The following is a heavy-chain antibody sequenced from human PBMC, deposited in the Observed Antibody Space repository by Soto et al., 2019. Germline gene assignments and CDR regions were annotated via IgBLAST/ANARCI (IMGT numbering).Heavy chain of an antibody. CDR2: ISYDGRNQ. Sequence: PGGSLRLSCAASGFIFSGYAMHWVRQAPGKGLEWVAVISYDGRNQYYADSVKGRFSISRDNPTNTLYLQMNSLRVEDTAVYYCARARYTTTWYAGFDPWGQGILVTVSS. J-gene: IGHJ5*02. V-gene: IGHV3-30*04. CDR1: GFIFSGYA. D-gene: IGHD6-13*01. CDR3: ARARYTTTWYAGFDP.